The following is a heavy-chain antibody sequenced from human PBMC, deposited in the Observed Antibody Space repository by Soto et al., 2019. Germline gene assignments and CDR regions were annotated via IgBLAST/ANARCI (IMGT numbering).Heavy chain of an antibody. D-gene: IGHD1-26*01. CDR3: AAGLLRASPLIESFDI. V-gene: IGHV1-58*01. CDR2: IVVGSGNT. Sequence: SVKVSCKASGFTFTSSAVQWVRQARGQRLEWIGWIVVGSGNTNYAQKFQERVTITRDMSTSTAYMELSSLRSEDTAVYYCAAGLLRASPLIESFDIWGQGTMVTVSS. J-gene: IGHJ3*02. CDR1: GFTFTSSA.